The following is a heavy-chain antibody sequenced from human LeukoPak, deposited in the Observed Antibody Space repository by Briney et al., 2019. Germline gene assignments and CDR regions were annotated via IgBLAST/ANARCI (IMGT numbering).Heavy chain of an antibody. CDR3: ARLRVGSNLDF. D-gene: IGHD6-13*01. CDR1: GFSLSTSGMC. J-gene: IGHJ4*02. V-gene: IGHV2-70*11. Sequence: RASGPTLVNPTQTLTLTRTFSGFSLSTSGMCVSWIRQPPGKALEWIARIDCDGEKYYNTSLKTRLTISKDTSKNQVVLTMTNMDPVDTATYYCARLRVGSNLDFWGQGILVTVSS. CDR2: IDCDGEK.